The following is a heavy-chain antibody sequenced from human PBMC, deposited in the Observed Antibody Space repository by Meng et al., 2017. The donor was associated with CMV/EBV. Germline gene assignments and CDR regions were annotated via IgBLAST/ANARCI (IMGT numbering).Heavy chain of an antibody. V-gene: IGHV4-61*01. D-gene: IGHD1-26*01. J-gene: IGHJ3*02. CDR1: GGSVSSGSYY. Sequence: SETLSLTCTVSGGSVSSGSYYWSWIRQPPGKGLEWIGYIYYSGSTNYNPSLKSRVTISVDTSKNQFSLKLSSVTAADTAVYYCARQEPGRYYAGAFDIWGQGTMVTVSS. CDR2: IYYSGST. CDR3: ARQEPGRYYAGAFDI.